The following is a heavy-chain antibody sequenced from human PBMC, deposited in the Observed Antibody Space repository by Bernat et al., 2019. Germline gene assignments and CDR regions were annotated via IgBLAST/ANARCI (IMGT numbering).Heavy chain of an antibody. CDR3: ARASSAASNWFDP. Sequence: EVQLVESGGGLVQPGGSLRLSCAASGFTVSSNYMSWVRQAPGKGLEWVSVIYSGGSTYYADSVKGRFTISRDNSKNTLYLQMNSLSAEDTAVYYCARASSAASNWFDPWGQGTLVTVSS. J-gene: IGHJ5*02. D-gene: IGHD2-15*01. CDR1: GFTVSSNY. CDR2: IYSGGST. V-gene: IGHV3-66*01.